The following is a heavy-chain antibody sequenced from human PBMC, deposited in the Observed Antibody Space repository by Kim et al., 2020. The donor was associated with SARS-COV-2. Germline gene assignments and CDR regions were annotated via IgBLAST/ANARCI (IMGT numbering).Heavy chain of an antibody. CDR2: GST. CDR3: ARGIWADY. J-gene: IGHJ4*02. D-gene: IGHD3-16*01. Sequence: GSTNYNPSLKSRVTISVDTSKNQFSLKLSSVTAADTAVYYCARGIWADYWGQGTLVTVSS. V-gene: IGHV4-34*01.